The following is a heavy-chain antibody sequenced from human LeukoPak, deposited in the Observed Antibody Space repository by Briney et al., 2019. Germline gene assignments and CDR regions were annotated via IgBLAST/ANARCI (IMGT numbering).Heavy chain of an antibody. CDR2: ISSSGSTI. CDR3: VREDTGDFDY. V-gene: IGHV3-11*04. D-gene: IGHD7-27*01. Sequence: PGGSLRLSCAASGFTFSDYYMSWIRQAPGKGLEWVSYISSSGSTIYYADSVRGRFTISRDNAKSSLYLQMNNLRAEDTAIYYCVREDTGDFDYWGQGTLVTVSS. CDR1: GFTFSDYY. J-gene: IGHJ4*02.